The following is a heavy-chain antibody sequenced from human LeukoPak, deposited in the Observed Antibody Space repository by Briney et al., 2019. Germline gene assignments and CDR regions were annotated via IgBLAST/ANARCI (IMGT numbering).Heavy chain of an antibody. CDR2: IDVTTGIS. V-gene: IGHV3-21*01. D-gene: IGHD5-12*01. CDR3: ARDRGYSGYENDY. CDR1: GFTFSTYS. J-gene: IGHJ4*02. Sequence: PGGSLRLSCAASGFTFSTYSMSWVRQAPGKGLEWVSTIDVTTGISYYADSVKGRFTISRDNAKNSLYLQMNSLRAEDTAVYYCARDRGYSGYENDYWGQGTLVTVSS.